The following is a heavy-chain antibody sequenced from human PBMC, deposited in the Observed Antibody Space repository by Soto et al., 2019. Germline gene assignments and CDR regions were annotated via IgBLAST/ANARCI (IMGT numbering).Heavy chain of an antibody. V-gene: IGHV3-53*01. CDR3: ARGRLGGNLDYFDY. J-gene: IGHJ4*02. CDR2: IYSGGST. Sequence: EVQLLESGGGLVQPGGSLRLSCAASGFTVSSNYMSWVRQAPGKGLEWVSVIYSGGSTYYADSVKGRFTISRDNSKNTLYLQMNSLRAEDTAVYYCARGRLGGNLDYFDYWGQGTLVTVSS. D-gene: IGHD2-21*02. CDR1: GFTVSSNY.